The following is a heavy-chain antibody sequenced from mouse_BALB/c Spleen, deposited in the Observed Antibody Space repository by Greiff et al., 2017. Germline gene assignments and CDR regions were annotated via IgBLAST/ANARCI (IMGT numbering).Heavy chain of an antibody. CDR1: GYSITSGYY. Sequence: EVKLQESGPGLVKPSQSLSLTCSVTGYSITSGYYWNWIRQFPGNKLEWMGYISYDGSNNYNPSLKNRISITRDTSKNQFFLKLNSVTTEDTATYYCASLIHYSLAYWGQGTLVTVSA. J-gene: IGHJ3*01. D-gene: IGHD1-2*01. CDR3: ASLIHYSLAY. V-gene: IGHV3-6*02. CDR2: ISYDGSN.